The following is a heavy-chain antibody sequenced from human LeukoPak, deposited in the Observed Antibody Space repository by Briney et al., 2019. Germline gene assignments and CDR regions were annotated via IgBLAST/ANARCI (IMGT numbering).Heavy chain of an antibody. CDR1: GGSLSSNNYF. J-gene: IGHJ5*02. D-gene: IGHD3-9*01. CDR2: IYYTGSA. Sequence: KPSETPSPTRTFSGGSLSSNNYFWAWIPQPPGKGLEGIGSIYYTGSAYYNPSLKSRVTISVDTSKNQFSLKLRSVTAADTAVYYCARLLTTNWFDLWGQGTLVTVSS. CDR3: ARLLTTNWFDL. V-gene: IGHV4-39*01.